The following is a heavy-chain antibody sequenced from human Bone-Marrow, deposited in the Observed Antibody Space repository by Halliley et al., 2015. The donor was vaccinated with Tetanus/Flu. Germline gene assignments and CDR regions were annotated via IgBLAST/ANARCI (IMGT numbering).Heavy chain of an antibody. Sequence: MGVVNSIDSETKYRPFFQGQVSISVDRSISAAFLQWGSLQASDSAIYYCARRGSYYANYFDSWGQGTVVTVSS. J-gene: IGHJ4*02. D-gene: IGHD3-10*01. CDR2: VNSIDSET. V-gene: IGHV5-51*01. CDR3: ARRGSYYANYFDS.